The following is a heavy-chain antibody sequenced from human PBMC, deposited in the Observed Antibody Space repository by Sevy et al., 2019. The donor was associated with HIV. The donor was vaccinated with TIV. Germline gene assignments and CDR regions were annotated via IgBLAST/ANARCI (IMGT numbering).Heavy chain of an antibody. CDR3: VKGKRGFCSGGSCYHYYYYYYMDV. V-gene: IGHV3-64D*06. D-gene: IGHD2-15*01. J-gene: IGHJ6*03. CDR2: ISSNGGST. CDR1: GFTFSSYA. Sequence: GGSLRLSCSASGFTFSSYAMHWVRQAPGKGLEYVSAISSNGGSTYYADSVKGRFTISRDNSKNTLYLQMSSLRAEDTAVYYWVKGKRGFCSGGSCYHYYYYYYMDVWGKGTTVTVSS.